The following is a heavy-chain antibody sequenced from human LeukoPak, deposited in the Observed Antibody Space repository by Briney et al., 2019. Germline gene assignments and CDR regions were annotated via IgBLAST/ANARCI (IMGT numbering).Heavy chain of an antibody. J-gene: IGHJ4*02. V-gene: IGHV3-33*08. CDR1: GITFSSYV. CDR2: IWYDGSNK. CDR3: ARDIFRGSSGWSFFDC. D-gene: IGHD6-19*01. Sequence: PGGSLRLSCAASGITFSSYVMHWVRQAPGKGLEWVAVIWYDGSNKYYVDSVKGRFTISRDNSKNMLYLQMNSLRVEDTAVYYCARDIFRGSSGWSFFDCWGQGTLVTVSS.